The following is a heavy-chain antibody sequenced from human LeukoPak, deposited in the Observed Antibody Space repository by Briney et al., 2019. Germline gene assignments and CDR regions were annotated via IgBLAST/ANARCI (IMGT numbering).Heavy chain of an antibody. CDR3: AKDVYYYDSSGYPDY. V-gene: IGHV3-30*18. J-gene: IGHJ4*02. CDR2: ISYDGSNK. Sequence: PGGSLRLSCAASGFTFSSYGMHGVRQAPGQGLEWVAVISYDGSNKHYADSVKGRFTISRDNSKNPLYLQMNSLRAEDTAVYYCAKDVYYYDSSGYPDYWGQGTLVTVSS. CDR1: GFTFSSYG. D-gene: IGHD3-22*01.